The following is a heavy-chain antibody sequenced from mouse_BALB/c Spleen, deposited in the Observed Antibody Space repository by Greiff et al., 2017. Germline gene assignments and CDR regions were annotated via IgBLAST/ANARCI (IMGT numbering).Heavy chain of an antibody. CDR2: ISSGGGNT. Sequence: EVQLQQSGGGLVKPGGSLKLSCAASGFTFSSYTMSWVRQTPEKRLEWVATISSGGGNTYYPDSVKGRFTISRDNAKNNLYLQMSSLRSEDTALYYCARNYYGYGAMDYWGQGTSVTVSS. V-gene: IGHV5-9*03. CDR1: GFTFSSYT. J-gene: IGHJ4*01. D-gene: IGHD1-2*01. CDR3: ARNYYGYGAMDY.